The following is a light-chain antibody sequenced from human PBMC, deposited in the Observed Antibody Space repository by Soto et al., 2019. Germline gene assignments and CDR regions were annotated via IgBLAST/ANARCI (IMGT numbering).Light chain of an antibody. J-gene: IGLJ1*01. CDR3: QSYDSSLSGYYV. V-gene: IGLV1-40*01. CDR2: GNS. Sequence: QSVLTQPPSVSGAPGQRVTISCTGSISNIGADYDVHWYQQLPGTAPKLLIYGNSNRPSGVPDRFSGSKSGTSASLAITGLQAEDEADYYCQSYDSSLSGYYVFGTGTKVTVL. CDR1: ISNIGADYD.